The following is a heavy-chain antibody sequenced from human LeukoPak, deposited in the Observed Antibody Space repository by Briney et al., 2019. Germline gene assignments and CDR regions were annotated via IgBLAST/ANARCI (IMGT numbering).Heavy chain of an antibody. CDR1: GYTLTELS. Sequence: ASVKASCKVSGYTLTELSMHWVRQAPGKGLEWMGGFDPEDGETIYAQKFQGRVTMTEDTSTDTAYMELGSLRSEDTAVYYCATDSYDSSGYPSYWGQGTLVTVSS. J-gene: IGHJ4*02. V-gene: IGHV1-24*01. CDR2: FDPEDGET. D-gene: IGHD3-22*01. CDR3: ATDSYDSSGYPSY.